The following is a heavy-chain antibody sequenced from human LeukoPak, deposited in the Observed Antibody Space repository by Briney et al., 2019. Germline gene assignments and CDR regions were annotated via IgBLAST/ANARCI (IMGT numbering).Heavy chain of an antibody. Sequence: TSETLSLTCSVSGDSVCGYYWSWIRQPPGKGLEWIGYVYQTGHTHYSPSLKSRVTVSLDTSRNKVSLRVSSVTAADTAVYYCARHRFGHLFDCWGQGILVVVSS. CDR3: ARHRFGHLFDC. D-gene: IGHD3-16*01. J-gene: IGHJ4*02. CDR1: GDSVCGYY. V-gene: IGHV4-59*02. CDR2: VYQTGHT.